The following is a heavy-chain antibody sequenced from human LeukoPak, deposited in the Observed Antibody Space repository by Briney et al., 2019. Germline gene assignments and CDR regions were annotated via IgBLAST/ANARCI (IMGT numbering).Heavy chain of an antibody. CDR3: ARAAVGATYFDY. CDR1: GFTFSSYW. Sequence: GGSLRLSCAASGFTFSSYWMHWVRQAPGKGLVWVSRINSDGSSTSYADSVKGRFTISRDNSKNTLYLQMNSLRAEDTAVYYCARAAVGATYFDYWGQGTLVTVSS. CDR2: INSDGSST. V-gene: IGHV3-74*01. D-gene: IGHD1-26*01. J-gene: IGHJ4*02.